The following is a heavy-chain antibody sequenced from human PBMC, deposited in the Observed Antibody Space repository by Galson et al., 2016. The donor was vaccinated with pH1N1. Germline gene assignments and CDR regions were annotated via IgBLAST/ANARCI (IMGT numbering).Heavy chain of an antibody. Sequence: SLRLSCAASGFSFSTFAMTWVRPAPGKGLEWVSFISPGGGGTYYADSVKGRFTISKDSSTNTLSLQMNSLRVEDTAIYYCATQDYYESNGYRGHAIYFGHWGQGTLVTVSS. CDR1: GFSFSTFA. D-gene: IGHD3-22*01. J-gene: IGHJ4*02. V-gene: IGHV3-23*01. CDR2: ISPGGGGT. CDR3: ATQDYYESNGYRGHAIYFGH.